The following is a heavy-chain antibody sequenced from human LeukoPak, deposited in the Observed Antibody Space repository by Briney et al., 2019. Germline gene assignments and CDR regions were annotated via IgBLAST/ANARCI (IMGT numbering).Heavy chain of an antibody. CDR3: ARADRGYSYGNFDF. Sequence: GGSLRLSCAASGFTFSSYAMHWVRQAPGKGLEWGAVISYDGSNKYYADSVKGRFTISRDNSKNTLYLQMNSLRAADTAVYYCARADRGYSYGNFDFWGQGTLVTVTS. CDR1: GFTFSSYA. J-gene: IGHJ4*02. V-gene: IGHV3-30*04. D-gene: IGHD5-18*01. CDR2: ISYDGSNK.